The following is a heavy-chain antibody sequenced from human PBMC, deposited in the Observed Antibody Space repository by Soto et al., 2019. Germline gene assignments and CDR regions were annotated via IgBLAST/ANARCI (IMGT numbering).Heavy chain of an antibody. CDR2: INHSGST. J-gene: IGHJ6*02. CDR1: GGSFSGYY. Sequence: SETLSLTCAVYGGSFSGYYWSWIRQPPGKGLEWIGEINHSGSTNYNPSLKSRVTISVDTSKNQFSLKLSSVTAADTAVYYCARGRGSTVITSYYYYGMDVWGQGTTVTVSS. CDR3: ARGRGSTVITSYYYYGMDV. D-gene: IGHD4-17*01. V-gene: IGHV4-34*01.